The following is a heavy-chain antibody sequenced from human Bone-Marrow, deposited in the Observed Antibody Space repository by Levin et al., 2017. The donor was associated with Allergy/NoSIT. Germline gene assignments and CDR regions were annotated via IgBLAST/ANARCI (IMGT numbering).Heavy chain of an antibody. CDR3: ARDRFRHQAHLPDY. D-gene: IGHD2-2*01. CDR2: IYYDGNKK. V-gene: IGHV3-33*01. J-gene: IGHJ4*02. CDR1: EFTFSHYG. Sequence: GGSLRLSCAASEFTFSHYGMHWVRQAPGKGLEWLAVIYYDGNKKYYADSVKGRFTISRDNSKNTLYLQMDSLRAEDTAVYYCARDRFRHQAHLPDYWGQGTLVTVSS.